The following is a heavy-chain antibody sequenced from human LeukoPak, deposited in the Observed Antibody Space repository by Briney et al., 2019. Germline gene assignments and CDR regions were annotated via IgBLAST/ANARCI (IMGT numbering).Heavy chain of an antibody. V-gene: IGHV1-69*01. J-gene: IGHJ4*02. CDR2: ITPLVSTT. CDR3: ARGNGTYTPSDH. Sequence: SVKVSCKASGGISHPYAIAWLRQAPGQGLEWMGGITPLVSTTVYARKLQGRVTFTADEATRTVYMELRSLSSDDTAIYYCARGNGTYTPSDHWGQGTLVTVSS. CDR1: GGISHPYA. D-gene: IGHD1-26*01.